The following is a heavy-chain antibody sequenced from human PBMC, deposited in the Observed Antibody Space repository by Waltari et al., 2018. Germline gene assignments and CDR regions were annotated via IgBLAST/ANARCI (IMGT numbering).Heavy chain of an antibody. J-gene: IGHJ5*02. D-gene: IGHD3-9*01. CDR1: GFSFSSYA. V-gene: IGHV3-23*01. CDR2: ISGTGGNT. CDR3: AKDQFYDVLTGLDWFDP. Sequence: EIQLLESGGGVVHWGGSLRLSCDASGFSFSSYAMTWVRQPPGEGLEWGATISGTGGNTYLAGSVKGRFTVSRDNSKRTLYLEMDRLRADDTATYYCAKDQFYDVLTGLDWFDPWGQGTLVTVSS.